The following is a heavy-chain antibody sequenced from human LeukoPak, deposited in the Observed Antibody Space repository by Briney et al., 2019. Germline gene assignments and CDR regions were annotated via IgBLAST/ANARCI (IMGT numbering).Heavy chain of an antibody. CDR2: IDPNSGNT. CDR1: GYTFTAYY. J-gene: IGHJ5*02. V-gene: IGHV1-2*06. CDR3: GRGIQSFDP. Sequence: ASVKVSCKASGYTFTAYYIHWVRQAPGQGLEWMGRIDPNSGNTIYAQKFQDRVTMTRDTSLSAAYMEISRLTYDDTAVYYCGRGIQSFDPWGQGTLVTVSS.